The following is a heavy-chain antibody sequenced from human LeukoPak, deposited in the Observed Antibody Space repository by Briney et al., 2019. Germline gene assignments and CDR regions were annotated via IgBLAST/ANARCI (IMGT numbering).Heavy chain of an antibody. D-gene: IGHD3-22*01. CDR3: LYHDSGVTSPLESY. J-gene: IGHJ4*02. CDR2: IKSDGTDT. V-gene: IGHV3-74*01. CDR1: GFTFSNYW. Sequence: PGGSLRLSCAASGFTFSNYWMLWLRQAPGMGLVWVSRIKSDGTDTTYADSVKGRFTISRDNAKSTLYLQMNNLRAEDTAVYYCLYHDSGVTSPLESYWGQGILVTVST.